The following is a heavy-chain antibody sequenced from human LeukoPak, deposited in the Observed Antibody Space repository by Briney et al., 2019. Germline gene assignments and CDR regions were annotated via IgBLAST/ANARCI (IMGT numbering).Heavy chain of an antibody. CDR2: INHSGST. Sequence: PSETLSLTCAVYGGTFSGYYWSWIRQPPGKGLEWIGEINHSGSTKYNPSLKSRVTISVDTSKNQFSLKLRSVTAADTAVYYCARTTEAHSWQTRYYSYYMDVWGKGTTVTVSS. J-gene: IGHJ6*03. CDR3: ARTTEAHSWQTRYYSYYMDV. CDR1: GGTFSGYY. D-gene: IGHD6-13*01. V-gene: IGHV4-34*01.